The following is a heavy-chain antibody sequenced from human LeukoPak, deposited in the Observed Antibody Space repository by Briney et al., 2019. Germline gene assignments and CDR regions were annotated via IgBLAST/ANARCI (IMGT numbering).Heavy chain of an antibody. D-gene: IGHD1-26*01. CDR3: ARDPYSGSYGDSYYYYMDV. CDR2: ITTSSTYT. J-gene: IGHJ6*03. V-gene: IGHV3-21*01. CDR1: GFTFSSYS. Sequence: GGSLRLSCAASGFTFSSYSMNWVRQAPGKGLEWVSSITTSSTYTFYADSVKGRFTISRDNAKNSLYLQMNSLRAEDTAVYYCARDPYSGSYGDSYYYYMDVWGKETTVTISS.